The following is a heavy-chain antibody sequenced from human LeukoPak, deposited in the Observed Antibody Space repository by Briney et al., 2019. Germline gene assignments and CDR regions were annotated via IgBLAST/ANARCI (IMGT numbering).Heavy chain of an antibody. CDR2: ISSSSSYI. CDR3: ARDGGYSYGYAVDY. J-gene: IGHJ4*02. V-gene: IGHV3-21*01. Sequence: PGGSLRLSCAASGFTFSSYSMNWVRQAPGKGLEWVSSISSSSSYIYYADSVKGRFTISRDNAKNSLYLQMNSLRAEDTAVYYCARDGGYSYGYAVDYWGQGTLVTVSS. CDR1: GFTFSSYS. D-gene: IGHD5-18*01.